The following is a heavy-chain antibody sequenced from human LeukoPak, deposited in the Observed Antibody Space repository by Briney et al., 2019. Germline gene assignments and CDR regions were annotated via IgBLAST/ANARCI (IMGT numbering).Heavy chain of an antibody. Sequence: GRSLRLSCAASGFTFDDYAMHWVRQAPGKGLEWVSGISWNSGSIGYADSVKGRFTISRDNAKNSLYLQMNSLRAEDTALYYCAKDISQEGWYFDLWGRGTLVTVSS. V-gene: IGHV3-9*01. CDR3: AKDISQEGWYFDL. CDR1: GFTFDDYA. J-gene: IGHJ2*01. CDR2: ISWNSGSI.